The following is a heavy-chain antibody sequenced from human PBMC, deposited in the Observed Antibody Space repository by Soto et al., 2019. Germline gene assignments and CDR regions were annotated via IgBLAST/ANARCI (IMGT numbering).Heavy chain of an antibody. Sequence: PGGSLRLSCAASGFTFSSYGMHWVRQAPGKGLEWVSAISGSGGSTYYADSVKGRFTISRDNSKNTLYLQMNSLRAEDTAVYYCAKNVWGITIFGGMDVWGQGTTVTVSS. CDR1: GFTFSSYG. CDR3: AKNVWGITIFGGMDV. V-gene: IGHV3-23*01. CDR2: ISGSGGST. D-gene: IGHD3-9*01. J-gene: IGHJ6*02.